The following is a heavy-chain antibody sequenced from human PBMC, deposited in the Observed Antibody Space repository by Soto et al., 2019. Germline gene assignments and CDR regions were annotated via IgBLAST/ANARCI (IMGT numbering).Heavy chain of an antibody. J-gene: IGHJ6*02. Sequence: QVRLAQSGAEVRSPGSSVRVSCKASGATVSVYGITWVRKAPRQGLEWVGAILPMYRKTNYAQKFQGRVTISADKPPDTVYLELSRLRSDDTAIYFGARVVQLGSNYAMDVWGQGTTVVVSS. CDR2: ILPMYRKT. D-gene: IGHD1-1*01. V-gene: IGHV1-69*06. CDR1: GATVSVYG. CDR3: ARVVQLGSNYAMDV.